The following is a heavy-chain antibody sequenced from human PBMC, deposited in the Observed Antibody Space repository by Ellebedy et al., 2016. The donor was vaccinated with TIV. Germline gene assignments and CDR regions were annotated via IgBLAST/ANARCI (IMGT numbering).Heavy chain of an antibody. J-gene: IGHJ4*02. CDR2: IGTAGDT. CDR3: ARATAGFDY. Sequence: GESLKISCAASGFTFSSYDMHWVRQATGKGLEWVSVIGTAGDTYYPGSVKGRFTISRENAKKSLYLQMNSLRAEDTAVYYCARATAGFDYWGQGTLVTVSS. D-gene: IGHD1-1*01. CDR1: GFTFSSYD. V-gene: IGHV3-13*01.